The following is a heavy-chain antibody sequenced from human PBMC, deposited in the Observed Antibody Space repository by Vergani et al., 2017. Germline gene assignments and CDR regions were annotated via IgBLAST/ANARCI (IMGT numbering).Heavy chain of an antibody. CDR2: IIPIFGTA. J-gene: IGHJ3*02. CDR3: ARDPDENIVVGVAATGNDAFDI. Sequence: QVQLVQSGAEVKKPGSSVKVSCKASGGTFSSYAISWVRQAPGQGLEWMGGIIPIFGTANYAQKFQGRVTITADESTSTAYMELSSLRSEDTAVYYCARDPDENIVVGVAATGNDAFDIWGQGTMVTVSS. D-gene: IGHD2-15*01. CDR1: GGTFSSYA. V-gene: IGHV1-69*01.